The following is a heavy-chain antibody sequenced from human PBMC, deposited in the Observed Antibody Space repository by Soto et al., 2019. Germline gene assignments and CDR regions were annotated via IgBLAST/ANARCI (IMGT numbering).Heavy chain of an antibody. J-gene: IGHJ6*02. Sequence: SVKVSCKASGFTFTSSAMQWVRQARGQRLEWIGWIVVGSGNTNYAQKFQERVTITRDMSTSTAYMELSSLRSEDTAVYYCAAMGRNYVWGSYRYPNNYYGMDVWGQGTTVTVSS. D-gene: IGHD3-16*02. CDR3: AAMGRNYVWGSYRYPNNYYGMDV. CDR2: IVVGSGNT. CDR1: GFTFTSSA. V-gene: IGHV1-58*02.